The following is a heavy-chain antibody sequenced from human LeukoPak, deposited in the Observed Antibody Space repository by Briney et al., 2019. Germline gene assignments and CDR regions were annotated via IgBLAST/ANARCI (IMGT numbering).Heavy chain of an antibody. D-gene: IGHD6-19*01. Sequence: GGPLTLFCAACGFTFSNYWMHWVRHAPGKGLVWVSRINSDGSSTIYADSVKGRFTISRDNAKNTLYLQMNSLRAEDTAVYYCAREMVAVAGISDYYYYGMDVWGQGTTVTVSS. CDR3: AREMVAVAGISDYYYYGMDV. CDR1: GFTFSNYW. J-gene: IGHJ6*02. V-gene: IGHV3-74*01. CDR2: INSDGSST.